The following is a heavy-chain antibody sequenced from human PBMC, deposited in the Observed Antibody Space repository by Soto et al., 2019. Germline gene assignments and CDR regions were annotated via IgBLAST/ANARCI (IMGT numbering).Heavy chain of an antibody. CDR3: ARARATIAAAAIFDC. V-gene: IGHV4-4*02. D-gene: IGHD6-13*01. J-gene: IGHJ4*02. CDR1: GGSISTSNW. Sequence: QVQLQESGPGLVKPSGTLSLTCAVSGGSISTSNWWSWVRQPQGKGLEWIGEVYRTGSTNYNPSLESRLTISVDKSKNQFSLKLTSVTAADTAVYYCARARATIAAAAIFDCWGQGTLVTVSS. CDR2: VYRTGST.